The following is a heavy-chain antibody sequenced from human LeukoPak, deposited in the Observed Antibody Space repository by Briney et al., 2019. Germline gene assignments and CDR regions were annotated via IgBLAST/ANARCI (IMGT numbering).Heavy chain of an antibody. V-gene: IGHV3-30-3*01. D-gene: IGHD3-22*01. CDR1: GFTFSSYA. Sequence: GGSLRLSCAASGFTFSSYAMSWVRQAPGKGLEWVAVISYDGSNKYYADSVKGRFTISRDNSKNTLYLQMNSLRAEDTAVYYCARDSTPEGYYDSSGPTSLDPWGQGTLVTVSS. J-gene: IGHJ5*02. CDR2: ISYDGSNK. CDR3: ARDSTPEGYYDSSGPTSLDP.